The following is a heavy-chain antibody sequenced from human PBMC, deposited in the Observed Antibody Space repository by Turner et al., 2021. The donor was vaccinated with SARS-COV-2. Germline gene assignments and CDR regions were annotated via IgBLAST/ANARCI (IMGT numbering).Heavy chain of an antibody. J-gene: IGHJ4*02. Sequence: QVQLVESCGGVVQPGRSMRLSCAASGFTYRSYGMHWVRQAQGKGLEWGAVIWYDGSKKYYADSVKGRCTISRDNSKNTLYLQMNSLRAEDTAVYYCARASKNGYSRSWYDPDIDYWGQGTLVTVSS. CDR2: IWYDGSKK. CDR3: ARASKNGYSRSWYDPDIDY. D-gene: IGHD6-13*01. CDR1: GFTYRSYG. V-gene: IGHV3-33*01.